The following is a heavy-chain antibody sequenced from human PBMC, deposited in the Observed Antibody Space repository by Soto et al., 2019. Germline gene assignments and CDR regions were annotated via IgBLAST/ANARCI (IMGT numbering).Heavy chain of an antibody. D-gene: IGHD1-20*01. J-gene: IGHJ4*02. CDR2: INHSGST. CDR1: GGSFSGYY. CDR3: AGQPYNWNDVRRDY. V-gene: IGHV4-34*01. Sequence: QVQLQQWGAGLLKPSETLSLTCAVYGGSFSGYYWSWIRQPPGKGLEWIGEINHSGSTNYNPSLKSRVTISVDTSKNQFSLKLSSVTAADTAVYYCAGQPYNWNDVRRDYWGQGTLVTVSS.